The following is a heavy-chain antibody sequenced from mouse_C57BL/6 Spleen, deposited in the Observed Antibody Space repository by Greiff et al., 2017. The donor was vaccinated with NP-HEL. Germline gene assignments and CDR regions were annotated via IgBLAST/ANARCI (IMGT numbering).Heavy chain of an antibody. CDR2: IDPSDSYT. V-gene: IGHV1-69*01. D-gene: IGHD1-1*01. Sequence: QVQLKQPGAELVMPGASVKLSCKASGYTFTSYWMHWVKQRPGQGLEWIGEIDPSDSYTNYNQKFKGKSTLTVDKSSSTAYMQLSSLTSEDSAVYYCAAIYYYGSSYFDYWGQGTTLTVSS. J-gene: IGHJ2*01. CDR1: GYTFTSYW. CDR3: AAIYYYGSSYFDY.